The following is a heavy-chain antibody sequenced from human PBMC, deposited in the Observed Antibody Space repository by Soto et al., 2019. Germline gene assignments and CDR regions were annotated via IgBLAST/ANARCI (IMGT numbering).Heavy chain of an antibody. Sequence: ASATRSLTCTVSGGSISSYYWSWIRPPPGKGLEWIGYIYYSGSTNYNPSLKSRVTISVDTSKNQFSLKLSSVTAADTAVYYCARSPSVGAKTSFDYWGQGTLVTVSS. CDR3: ARSPSVGAKTSFDY. CDR2: IYYSGST. V-gene: IGHV4-59*01. J-gene: IGHJ4*02. CDR1: GGSISSYY. D-gene: IGHD1-26*01.